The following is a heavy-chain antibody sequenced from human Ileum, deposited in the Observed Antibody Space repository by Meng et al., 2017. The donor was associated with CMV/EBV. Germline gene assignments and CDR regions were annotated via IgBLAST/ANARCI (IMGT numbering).Heavy chain of an antibody. CDR2: FYSSDTY. V-gene: IGHV4-4*07. CDR3: ARGPGASTREGFDY. Sequence: QAQLQESGPGLVKPSEPLSLTCTVSGGSVNNYYWSWIRQSAGKGLEWIGRFYSSDTYNYHPSLDSRVTMSLDTSKNQFSLNLRSVTAADTATYYCARGPGASTREGFDYWGLGTLVTVSS. J-gene: IGHJ4*02. CDR1: GGSVNNYY. D-gene: IGHD1-26*01.